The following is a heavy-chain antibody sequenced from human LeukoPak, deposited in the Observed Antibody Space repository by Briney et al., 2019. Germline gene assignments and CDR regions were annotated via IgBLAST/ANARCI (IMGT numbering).Heavy chain of an antibody. V-gene: IGHV1-69*01. D-gene: IGHD6-13*01. CDR2: IIPIFGTA. J-gene: IGHJ3*02. CDR1: GGTFSSYA. CDR3: ARGDSSSWYHAFDI. Sequence: SVRVSCKASGGTFSSYAISWVRQAPGQGLEWMGGIIPIFGTANYAQKFQGRVTITADESTSTAYMELSSLRSEDTAVYYCARGDSSSWYHAFDIWGQGTMVTVSS.